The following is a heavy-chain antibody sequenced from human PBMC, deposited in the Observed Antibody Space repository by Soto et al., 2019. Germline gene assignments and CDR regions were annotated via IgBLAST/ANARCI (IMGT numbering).Heavy chain of an antibody. Sequence: GASVKVSCKASGYTFTSYAILWVRQAPGQRPEWMGWINAGNGDTKYSQNFQGRVTITGDTSATTASMELSSLKYGDTAVYYCARDSSSSLDYWGQGTLVTVSS. CDR1: GYTFTSYA. CDR3: ARDSSSSLDY. V-gene: IGHV1-3*01. CDR2: INAGNGDT. D-gene: IGHD6-6*01. J-gene: IGHJ4*02.